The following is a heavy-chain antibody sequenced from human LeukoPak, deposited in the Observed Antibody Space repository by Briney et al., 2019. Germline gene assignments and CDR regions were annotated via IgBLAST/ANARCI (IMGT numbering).Heavy chain of an antibody. Sequence: SETLSLTCTVSGGSISSWYWSWIRQPAGKGLQWIGRFYTSGSTNYNPSLKSRVTISVDTSKNQFSLKLSSVTAADTAVYYCRAEVARRGFDYWGQGTLVTVSS. CDR1: GGSISSWY. D-gene: IGHD1-26*01. V-gene: IGHV4-4*07. CDR3: RAEVARRGFDY. CDR2: FYTSGST. J-gene: IGHJ4*02.